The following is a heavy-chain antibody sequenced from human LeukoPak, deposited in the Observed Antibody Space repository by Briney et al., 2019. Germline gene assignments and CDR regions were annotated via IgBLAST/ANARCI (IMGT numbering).Heavy chain of an antibody. CDR1: GGSISSYY. Sequence: PSETLSLTCTVSGGSISSYYWSWIRQPPGKGLEWIGYIYYSGSTNYDPSVKSRVTISVDTSKTQFSLKLSSLTAADPAVYYCAKSIAVAPTRYYYYYGMDVWGQGTTVTVSS. CDR3: AKSIAVAPTRYYYYYGMDV. CDR2: IYYSGST. V-gene: IGHV4-59*01. D-gene: IGHD6-19*01. J-gene: IGHJ6*02.